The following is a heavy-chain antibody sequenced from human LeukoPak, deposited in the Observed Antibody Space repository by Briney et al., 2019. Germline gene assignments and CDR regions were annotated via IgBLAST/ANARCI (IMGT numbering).Heavy chain of an antibody. CDR2: ISSSGSTI. V-gene: IGHV3-11*01. CDR1: GFTFSDYY. D-gene: IGHD6-13*01. J-gene: IGHJ6*03. Sequence: TGGSLRLSCAASGFTFSDYYMSWIRQAPGKGLEGVSYISSSGSTIYYADSVKGRFTISRDNAKNSLYLQMNSLRAEDTAVYYCARGSSGSSWYRTYYYYYMDVWGKGTTVTVSS. CDR3: ARGSSGSSWYRTYYYYYMDV.